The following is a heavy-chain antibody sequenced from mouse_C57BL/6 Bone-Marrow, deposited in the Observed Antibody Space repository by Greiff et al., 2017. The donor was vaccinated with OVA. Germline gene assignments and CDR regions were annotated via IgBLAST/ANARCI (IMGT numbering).Heavy chain of an antibody. J-gene: IGHJ2*01. D-gene: IGHD1-1*01. V-gene: IGHV5-4*01. CDR1: GFTFSSYA. CDR2: ISDGGSYT. Sequence: VQLKQSGGGLVKPGGSLKLSCAASGFTFSSYAMSWVRQTPEKRLEWVATISDGGSYTYYPDNVKGRFTISRDNAKNNLYLQMSHLKSEDTAMYYCARPFIYYYGPFDYWGQGTTLTVSS. CDR3: ARPFIYYYGPFDY.